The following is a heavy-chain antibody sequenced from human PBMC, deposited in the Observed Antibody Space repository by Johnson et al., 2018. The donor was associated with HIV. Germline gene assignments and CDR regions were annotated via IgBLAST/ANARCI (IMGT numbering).Heavy chain of an antibody. Sequence: VQLVESGGGVVQPGGSLRLSCAASGFTFSSYAMHWVRQAPGKGLEWVSGISWNRGSIGYADSVKGRFTISRYNAKNSLYLQMNSLRAEDTALYYCAKKRGYDSSGHDAFDIWGQGTMVTVSS. J-gene: IGHJ3*02. D-gene: IGHD3-22*01. CDR3: AKKRGYDSSGHDAFDI. CDR1: GFTFSSYA. V-gene: IGHV3-9*01. CDR2: ISWNRGSI.